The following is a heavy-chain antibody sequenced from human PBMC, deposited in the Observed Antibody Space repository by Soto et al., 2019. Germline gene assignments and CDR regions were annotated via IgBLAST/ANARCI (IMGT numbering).Heavy chain of an antibody. Sequence: GESLKISCAASGFTFSSYGMHWVRQAPGKGLEWVAVISYDGSNKYYADSVKGRFTIARVNSKNTLYLQMNSLRAEDTAVYYCAKERRPDSISWYYFDYWGQGTLVTVSS. CDR3: AKERRPDSISWYYFDY. CDR1: GFTFSSYG. D-gene: IGHD6-13*01. V-gene: IGHV3-30*18. CDR2: ISYDGSNK. J-gene: IGHJ4*02.